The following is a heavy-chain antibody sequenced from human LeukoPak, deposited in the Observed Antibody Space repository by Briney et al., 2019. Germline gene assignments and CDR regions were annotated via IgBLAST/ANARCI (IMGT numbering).Heavy chain of an antibody. D-gene: IGHD3-10*01. Sequence: GGSLRLSCAASGFTFDDYTMHWVRHAPGKGLEWVSLITWDGGSTYYADSVKGRFTISRDNSKNSLYLQMNSLRTEDTASYYCAKGKNTGSYLSHVDYWGQGTLVTVSS. CDR1: GFTFDDYT. CDR3: AKGKNTGSYLSHVDY. V-gene: IGHV3-43*01. CDR2: ITWDGGST. J-gene: IGHJ4*02.